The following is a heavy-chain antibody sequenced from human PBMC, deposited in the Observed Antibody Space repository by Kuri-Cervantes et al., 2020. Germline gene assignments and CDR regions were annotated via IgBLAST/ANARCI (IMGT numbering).Heavy chain of an antibody. D-gene: IGHD3-3*01. CDR2: INPSGGST. Sequence: ASVKVSCKASGYTFTSYYMHWVRQAPGQGLEWMGIINPSGGSTSYAQKFQGRVTMTTDTSTSTAYMELRSLRSDDAAVYYCARDSKGPQILEWLPNLFDYWGQGTLVTVSS. J-gene: IGHJ4*02. CDR1: GYTFTSYY. V-gene: IGHV1-46*01. CDR3: ARDSKGPQILEWLPNLFDY.